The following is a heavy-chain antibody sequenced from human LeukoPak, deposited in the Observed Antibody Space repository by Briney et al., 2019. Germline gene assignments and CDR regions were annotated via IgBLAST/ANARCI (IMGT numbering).Heavy chain of an antibody. D-gene: IGHD3-16*01. Sequence: GASVKVSCKASGYTLTGYYMHWVRQAPGQGLEWMGWINPNSGGTKYVQKFQGRVTMTRDTSISTAYMELSRLRSDGTAVYYCASGSLASYFDHWGQGTLVTVSS. CDR2: INPNSGGT. V-gene: IGHV1-2*02. CDR3: ASGSLASYFDH. J-gene: IGHJ4*02. CDR1: GYTLTGYY.